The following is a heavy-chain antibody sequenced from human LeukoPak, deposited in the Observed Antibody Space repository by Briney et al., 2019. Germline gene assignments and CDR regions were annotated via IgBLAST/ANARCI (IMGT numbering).Heavy chain of an antibody. J-gene: IGHJ4*02. Sequence: GESLRLSCAASGLTFSLSAMTWVRQPPGKGLEWVATVSNSGAATYYADSVKGRFSISRDNSKNTVSLEMSNLRTDDTAIYYCAKEAFRPALLDFWGQGSLVTVSS. CDR3: AKEAFRPALLDF. CDR2: VSNSGAAT. D-gene: IGHD2-21*01. CDR1: GLTFSLSA. V-gene: IGHV3-23*01.